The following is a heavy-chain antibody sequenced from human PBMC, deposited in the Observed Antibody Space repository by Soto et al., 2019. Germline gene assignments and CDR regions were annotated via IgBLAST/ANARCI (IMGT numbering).Heavy chain of an antibody. CDR3: AMARGAAAGPNFDY. J-gene: IGHJ4*02. Sequence: CAASGFTFSSYAMSWVRQAPGKGLEWVSAISGSGGSTYYADSVKGRFTISRDNSKNTLYLQMNSLRAEDTAVYYCAMARGAAAGPNFDYWGQGTLVTVSS. CDR1: GFTFSSYA. CDR2: ISGSGGST. D-gene: IGHD6-13*01. V-gene: IGHV3-23*01.